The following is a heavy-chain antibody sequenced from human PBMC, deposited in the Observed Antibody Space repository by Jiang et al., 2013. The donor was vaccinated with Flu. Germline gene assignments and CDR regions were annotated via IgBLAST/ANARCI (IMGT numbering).Heavy chain of an antibody. CDR3: TRLEWFGDRYQGGNYYYGMDV. CDR1: GFTFSGSA. CDR2: IRSKANSYAT. Sequence: QLVESGGGLVQPGGSLKLSCAASGFTFSGSAMHWVRQASGKGLEWVGRIRSKANSYATAYAASVKGRFTISRDDSKNTAYLQMNSLKTEDTAVYYCTRLEWFGDRYQGGNYYYGMDVWGQGTTVTVSS. D-gene: IGHD3-10*01. V-gene: IGHV3-73*02. J-gene: IGHJ6*02.